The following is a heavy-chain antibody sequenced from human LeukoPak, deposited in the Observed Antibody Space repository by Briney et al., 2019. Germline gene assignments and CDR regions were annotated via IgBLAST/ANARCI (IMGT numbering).Heavy chain of an antibody. CDR1: GFTVSSNY. D-gene: IGHD1-1*01. V-gene: IGHV3-53*01. Sequence: GGSLRLSCAASGFTVSSNYMGWVRQAPGKWLEWVSVIYSGGSTYYAASVKGRFTISRDNSKNTLYLQMNSLRAEDTAVYYCARSPGDRTYFDYWGQGTLVTVSS. CDR2: IYSGGST. J-gene: IGHJ4*02. CDR3: ARSPGDRTYFDY.